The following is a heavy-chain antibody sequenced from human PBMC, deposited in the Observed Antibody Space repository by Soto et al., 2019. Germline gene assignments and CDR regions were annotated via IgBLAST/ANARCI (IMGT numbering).Heavy chain of an antibody. CDR3: AREGDDYGDYKRAFDI. CDR2: ISTTSSYI. D-gene: IGHD4-17*01. CDR1: GFTFRSYS. Sequence: ESGGGLVKPGGSLRLSCEASGFTFRSYSMNWVRQAPGKGLEWVSSISTTSSYIYYGDSVKVRFTISRDNAKNSLFLQMNSLRAEDTAIYYCAREGDDYGDYKRAFDIWGQGTTVTVSS. J-gene: IGHJ3*02. V-gene: IGHV3-21*01.